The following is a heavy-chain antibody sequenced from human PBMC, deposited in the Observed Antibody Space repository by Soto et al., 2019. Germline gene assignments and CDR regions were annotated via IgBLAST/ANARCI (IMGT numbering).Heavy chain of an antibody. CDR3: ARVGGIGGSSWHAKWFDP. J-gene: IGHJ5*02. D-gene: IGHD6-13*01. CDR2: ISAYNGNT. V-gene: IGHV1-18*01. Sequence: VQLVQSGAEVKKPGASVKVSCKASGYTFTSYGISWVRQAPGQGLEWMGWISAYNGNTNYAQKLQGRVTMTTDTSTSTAYMELRSLRSDDTAVYYCARVGGIGGSSWHAKWFDPWGQGTLVTVSS. CDR1: GYTFTSYG.